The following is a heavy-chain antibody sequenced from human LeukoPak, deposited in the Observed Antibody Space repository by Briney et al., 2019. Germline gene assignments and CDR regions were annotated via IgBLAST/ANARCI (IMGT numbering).Heavy chain of an antibody. Sequence: PSETLSLTCAVYGGSFSGYYWSWIRQPPGKGLEWIGEINHSGSTNYNPSLKSRVTISVDTSKNQFSLELSSVTAADTAVYYCATPGVVLTSWGQGTLVTVSS. J-gene: IGHJ4*02. CDR2: INHSGST. V-gene: IGHV4-34*01. CDR3: ATPGVVLTS. CDR1: GGSFSGYY. D-gene: IGHD2-15*01.